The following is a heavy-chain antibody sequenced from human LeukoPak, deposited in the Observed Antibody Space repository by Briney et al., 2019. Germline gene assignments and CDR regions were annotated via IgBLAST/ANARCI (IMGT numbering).Heavy chain of an antibody. CDR3: ARGGIVGATTAFDY. D-gene: IGHD1-26*01. CDR2: ISSNGGST. J-gene: IGHJ4*02. Sequence: GGSLRLSCAASGFTFSSYAMHWVRQAPGKGLEYVSAISSNGGSTYYANSVKGRFTVSRDNSKNTLYLQMGSLRAEDMAVYYCARGGIVGATTAFDYWGQGTLVTVSS. V-gene: IGHV3-64*01. CDR1: GFTFSSYA.